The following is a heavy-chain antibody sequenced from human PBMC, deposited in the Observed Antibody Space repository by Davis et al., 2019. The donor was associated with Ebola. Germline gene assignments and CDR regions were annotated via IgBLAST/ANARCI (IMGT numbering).Heavy chain of an antibody. CDR3: AREVSGYSSGWYSWYFDL. CDR1: GFTFSSYS. CDR2: ISSSSSYI. Sequence: GESLKISCAASGFTFSSYSMNWVRQAPGKGLEWVSSISSSSSYIYYADSVKGRFTISRDNAKNSLYLQMNSLRAEDTAVYYCAREVSGYSSGWYSWYFDLWGRGTLVTVSP. D-gene: IGHD6-19*01. V-gene: IGHV3-21*01. J-gene: IGHJ2*01.